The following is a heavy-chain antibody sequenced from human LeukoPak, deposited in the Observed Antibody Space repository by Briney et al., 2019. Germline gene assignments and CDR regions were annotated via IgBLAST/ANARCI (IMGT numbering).Heavy chain of an antibody. J-gene: IGHJ4*02. CDR2: IKQDGSEK. D-gene: IGHD5-18*01. CDR1: GFTFSSYW. CDR3: ARLRGSYGSPKYYFDY. Sequence: PGGSLRLSCAASGFTFSSYWMSWVRQAPGKGLEWVANIKQDGSEKHYVDSVKGRFTISRDNAKNSLYLQMNSLRAEDTAVYYCARLRGSYGSPKYYFDYWGQGTLVTVSS. V-gene: IGHV3-7*01.